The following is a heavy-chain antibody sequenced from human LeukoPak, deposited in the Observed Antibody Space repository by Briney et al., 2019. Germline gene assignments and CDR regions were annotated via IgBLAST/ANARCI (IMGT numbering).Heavy chain of an antibody. CDR2: AYYTGDI. D-gene: IGHD6-19*01. CDR1: GGSVASTGRY. J-gene: IGHJ6*02. Sequence: SETLSLTCTVSGGSVASTGRYWGWIRQPPGKGLEWIGSAYYTGDIYSPPSLKSRLTIFVDTSKNQFALTLRSVTAADTAVYYCGRHVSNGWDYHYGLDVWGQGTTVTVSS. V-gene: IGHV4-39*01. CDR3: GRHVSNGWDYHYGLDV.